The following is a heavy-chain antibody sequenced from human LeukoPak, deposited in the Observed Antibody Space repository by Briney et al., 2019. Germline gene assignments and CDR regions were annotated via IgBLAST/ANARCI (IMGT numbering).Heavy chain of an antibody. J-gene: IGHJ3*02. CDR2: IYYSGST. D-gene: IGHD3-10*01. V-gene: IGHV4-31*03. CDR1: GGSISSGGYY. Sequence: SQTLSLTCTVSGGSISSGGYYWSWIRQHPGKGLEWIGYIYYSGSTYYNPSLKSRVTISVDTSKNQFSLKLSSVTAADTAVYYCARFITMVRAPHFRRAFDIWGQGTMVTVSS. CDR3: ARFITMVRAPHFRRAFDI.